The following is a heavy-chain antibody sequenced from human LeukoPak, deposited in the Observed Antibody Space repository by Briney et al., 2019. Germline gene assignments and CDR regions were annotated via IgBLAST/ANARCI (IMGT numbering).Heavy chain of an antibody. V-gene: IGHV4-4*02. Sequence: SETLTLTCAVSGGSFSSSSWWSWVRAPPGKGLEWIGEIYHSGSTNYNPSLKSRVTISVDKSKNQFSLKLSSVTAADTAVYYCARDNYGSGSYGNWGQGTLVTVSS. CDR1: GGSFSSSSW. CDR3: ARDNYGSGSYGN. D-gene: IGHD3-10*01. CDR2: IYHSGST. J-gene: IGHJ4*02.